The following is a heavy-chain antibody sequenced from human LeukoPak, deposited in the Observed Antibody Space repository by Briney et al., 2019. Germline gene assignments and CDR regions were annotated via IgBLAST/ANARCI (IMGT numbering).Heavy chain of an antibody. D-gene: IGHD3-22*01. Sequence: PSETLSLTCTVSGGSISSYYWSWIRQPAGKGLEWIGRIYTSGSTNYNPSLKSRVTISVDTSKNPFSLKLSSVTAADTAVYYCARDRGSGYYYEGAFDIWGQGTMVTVSS. CDR1: GGSISSYY. V-gene: IGHV4-4*07. CDR2: IYTSGST. CDR3: ARDRGSGYYYEGAFDI. J-gene: IGHJ3*02.